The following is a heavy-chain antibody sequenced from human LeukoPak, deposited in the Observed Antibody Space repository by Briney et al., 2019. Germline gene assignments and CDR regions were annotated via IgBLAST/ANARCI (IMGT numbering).Heavy chain of an antibody. Sequence: SETLSLTCTVSGGSISSYYWSWIRQPPGKGLEWIGYIYYSRSTNYNPSLKSRVTISVDTSKNQFSLKLSSVTAADTAVYYCAGIMVRGVHDAFDIWGQGTMVTVSS. V-gene: IGHV4-59*01. CDR2: IYYSRST. D-gene: IGHD3-10*01. CDR1: GGSISSYY. CDR3: AGIMVRGVHDAFDI. J-gene: IGHJ3*02.